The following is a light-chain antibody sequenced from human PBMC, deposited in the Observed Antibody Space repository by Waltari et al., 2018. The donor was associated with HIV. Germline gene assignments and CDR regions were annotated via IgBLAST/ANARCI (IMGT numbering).Light chain of an antibody. CDR1: ALPKQY. CDR2: KDS. Sequence: SYELTQPPSVSVSPGQTARITCSGDALPKQYAYWYQQQPGQAPVLVIYKDSERPSGIPERFSGSSSGTTVTLTISGVQAEYDADYYCQSADSSRTYRVFGGGTKLTVL. V-gene: IGLV3-25*03. J-gene: IGLJ3*02. CDR3: QSADSSRTYRV.